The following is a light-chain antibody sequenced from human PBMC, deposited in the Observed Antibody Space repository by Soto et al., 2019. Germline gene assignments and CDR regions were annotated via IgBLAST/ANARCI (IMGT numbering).Light chain of an antibody. CDR2: RNN. J-gene: IGLJ3*02. CDR3: AAWDDSLSGVV. Sequence: QSVLTQPPSASGTPGQRVTISCSGSSSNIGSNYVYWYQQLPGTAPKLLIYRNNQRPSGVPDRFSGSKSGTSASLAISGLRSEEDADYYCAAWDDSLSGVVFGGETKLSVL. V-gene: IGLV1-47*01. CDR1: SSNIGSNY.